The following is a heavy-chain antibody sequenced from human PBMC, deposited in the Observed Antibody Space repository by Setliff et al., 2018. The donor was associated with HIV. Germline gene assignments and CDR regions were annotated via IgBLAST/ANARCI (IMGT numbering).Heavy chain of an antibody. D-gene: IGHD1-26*01. CDR1: GESFSGFY. V-gene: IGHV4-34*01. CDR3: ARRFGASYLFSGYMDV. J-gene: IGHJ6*03. Sequence: PSETLSLTCAVYGESFSGFYWNWVRQPPGKGLEWIGEINPSGSTNYNPSLKSRGTISVDKAKNQFSLKLTSVTAADTAVYFCARRFGASYLFSGYMDVWGKGTTVTVSS. CDR2: INPSGST.